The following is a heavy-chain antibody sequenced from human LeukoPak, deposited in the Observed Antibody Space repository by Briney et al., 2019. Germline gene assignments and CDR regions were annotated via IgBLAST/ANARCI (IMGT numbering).Heavy chain of an antibody. CDR2: ISITSGYI. D-gene: IGHD1-26*01. CDR3: ARDRSSGSHRVVTAFDI. CDR1: GFTFSSYT. J-gene: IGHJ3*02. Sequence: PGGSLRLSCEASGFTFSSYTMNWVRQAPGKGLEWVSSISITSGYIYYADSVKGRLTISRDNAKNSLYLQMSSLRAEDTAVYYCARDRSSGSHRVVTAFDIWGQGTMVTVSS. V-gene: IGHV3-21*01.